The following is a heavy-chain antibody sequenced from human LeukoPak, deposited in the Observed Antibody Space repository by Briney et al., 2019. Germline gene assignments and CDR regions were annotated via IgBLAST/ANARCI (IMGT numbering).Heavy chain of an antibody. CDR3: AKVQYYDILTGYHSFDY. J-gene: IGHJ4*02. D-gene: IGHD3-9*01. V-gene: IGHV3-53*05. Sequence: QPGGSLRLSCAASGFTVSSNYMSWVRQAPGKGLEWVSVIYSGGSTYYADSVKGRFTIPRDNSKNTLYLQMNSLRAEDTAVYYCAKVQYYDILTGYHSFDYWGQGTLVTVSS. CDR2: IYSGGST. CDR1: GFTVSSNY.